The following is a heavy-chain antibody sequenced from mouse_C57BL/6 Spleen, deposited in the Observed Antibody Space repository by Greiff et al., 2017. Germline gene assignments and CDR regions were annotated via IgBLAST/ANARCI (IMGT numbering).Heavy chain of an antibody. CDR3: ARSKDGYYGFAY. J-gene: IGHJ3*01. CDR2: IHPHSGST. Sequence: QVQLQQPGAELVKPGASVKLSCKASGYTFTSYWMHWVKQRPGQGLEWIGMIHPHSGSTNYNEKFKSKATLTVDNSSSTAYMQLSSLTSEDSAVYYCARSKDGYYGFAYWGQGTLVTVSA. CDR1: GYTFTSYW. D-gene: IGHD2-3*01. V-gene: IGHV1-64*01.